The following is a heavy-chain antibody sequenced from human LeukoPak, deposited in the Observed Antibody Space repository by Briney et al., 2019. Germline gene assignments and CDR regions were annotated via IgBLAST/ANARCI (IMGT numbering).Heavy chain of an antibody. CDR1: GGSISSSH. CDR3: AKAAGYSTIYWFDP. V-gene: IGHV4-59*01. D-gene: IGHD6-13*01. Sequence: PSETLSLTCTVSGGSISSSHWSWIRHPPAKGLEFIGYIYYSGSSNYNPSLKSRVTMSVDTSNNQFSLKLNSVTAADTAVYYCAKAAGYSTIYWFDPWGQGTLVTVSS. CDR2: IYYSGSS. J-gene: IGHJ5*02.